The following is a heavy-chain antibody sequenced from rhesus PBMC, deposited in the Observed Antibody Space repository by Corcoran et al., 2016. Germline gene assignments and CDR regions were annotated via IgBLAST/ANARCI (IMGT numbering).Heavy chain of an antibody. CDR1: GYSIRSGFY. CDR2: ISGTSGNT. V-gene: IGHV4-99*01. D-gene: IGHD6-31*01. J-gene: IGHJ5-2*01. Sequence: QVQLQESGPGLVKPSETLSLTCTVSGYSIRSGFYWDWIRQPPGKGLEFIGYISGTSGNTYYNPSLKRRLTISRDTSKNQLSLKVNSVTAADTAMYYCARHGTGWFLEYWGQGVLVTVSS. CDR3: ARHGTGWFLEY.